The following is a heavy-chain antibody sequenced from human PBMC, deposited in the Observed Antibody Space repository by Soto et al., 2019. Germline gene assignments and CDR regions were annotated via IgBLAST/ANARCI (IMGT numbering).Heavy chain of an antibody. Sequence: SETLSLTCTVSGGSISSYYWSWIRQPPGKGLEWIGYIYYSGSTNYNPSLKSRVTISVDTSKNQFSLKLSSVTAADTAVYYCARVAYGDYGGAFDIWGQGTMVTVSS. D-gene: IGHD4-17*01. J-gene: IGHJ3*02. V-gene: IGHV4-59*01. CDR2: IYYSGST. CDR3: ARVAYGDYGGAFDI. CDR1: GGSISSYY.